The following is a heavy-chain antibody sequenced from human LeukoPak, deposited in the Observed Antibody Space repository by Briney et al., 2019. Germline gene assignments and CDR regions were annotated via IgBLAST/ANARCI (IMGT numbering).Heavy chain of an antibody. D-gene: IGHD3-22*01. CDR2: ISSSSSYI. Sequence: GGSLRLSCAASGFTFNDYAMHWVRQAPGKGLEWVSSISSSSSYIYYADSVKGRFTISRDNAKNSLYLQMNSLRAEDTAVYYATIQHDSSGYYDWGQGTLVTVSS. CDR3: TIQHDSSGYYD. J-gene: IGHJ4*02. CDR1: GFTFNDYA. V-gene: IGHV3-21*01.